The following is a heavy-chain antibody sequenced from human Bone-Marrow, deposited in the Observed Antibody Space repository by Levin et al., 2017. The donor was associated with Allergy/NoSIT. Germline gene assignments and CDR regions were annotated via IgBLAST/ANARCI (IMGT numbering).Heavy chain of an antibody. Sequence: GGSLRLSCAASGFTFSSYPIHWVRQAPGKGLEWESFISPDGNYKDYADSVKARFSISRDNSKNTLYLQMNSLRPEDSAIYFCARDLFPLGRFYFDSWGQGTLVTVSS. D-gene: IGHD1-26*01. CDR1: GFTFSSYP. CDR2: ISPDGNYK. V-gene: IGHV3-30*04. CDR3: ARDLFPLGRFYFDS. J-gene: IGHJ4*02.